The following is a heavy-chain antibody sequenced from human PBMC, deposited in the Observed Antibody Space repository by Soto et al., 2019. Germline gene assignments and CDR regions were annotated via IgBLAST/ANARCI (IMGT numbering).Heavy chain of an antibody. V-gene: IGHV3-53*04. J-gene: IGHJ6*04. D-gene: IGHD3-10*01. Sequence: EVQLVESGGGLVQPGGSLRLSCTASGFAVRHNYMTWVRQAPGKGLEWVSLISSGGDTAYADSVKGRFTIPRHTPQNKLYLQMNSLRAEDTAVYYCARKTDSIPSGGDVWGKGTAVTVSS. CDR2: ISSGGDT. CDR3: ARKTDSIPSGGDV. CDR1: GFAVRHNY.